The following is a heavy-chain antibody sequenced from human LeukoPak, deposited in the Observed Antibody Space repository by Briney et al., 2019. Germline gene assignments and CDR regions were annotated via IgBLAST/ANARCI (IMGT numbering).Heavy chain of an antibody. J-gene: IGHJ3*02. V-gene: IGHV3-7*01. CDR3: ARDSGYYGPLYAFDI. CDR2: IKQDGSEK. D-gene: IGHD3-3*01. Sequence: PGGSLRLSCAASGFTFSSYWMSWVRQAPGKGLEWVANIKQDGSEKYYVDSVKGRFTISRDNAKNSLYLQMNSLRAEDTAVYYCARDSGYYGPLYAFDIWGQGTMVTVSS. CDR1: GFTFSSYW.